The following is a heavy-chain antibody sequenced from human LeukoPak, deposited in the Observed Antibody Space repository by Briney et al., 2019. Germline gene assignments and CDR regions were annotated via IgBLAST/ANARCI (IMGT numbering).Heavy chain of an antibody. Sequence: SETLSLTCAVFGDTFVSRHWSWIRQSPGKGLEWLGEASHSGITNHGPSLKSRISISVDTSKDQFSLKLASVTAADTAIYYCARGRANWDYDFDLWGQGTLVTVSS. CDR1: GDTFVSRH. CDR3: ARGRANWDYDFDL. V-gene: IGHV4-34*01. J-gene: IGHJ4*02. CDR2: ASHSGIT. D-gene: IGHD1-7*01.